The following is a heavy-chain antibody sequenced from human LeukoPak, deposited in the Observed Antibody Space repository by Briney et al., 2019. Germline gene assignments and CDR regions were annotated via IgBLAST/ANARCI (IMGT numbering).Heavy chain of an antibody. CDR1: GFTFSSYE. D-gene: IGHD4-17*01. Sequence: GGSLRLSCAASGFTFSSYEMNWVRQAPGKGLEWVSYISTTGTTIYYGDSVKGRFTISRDNAKNSLYLQMNSLRAEDTAVYYCARAGPTVTNYFDYWGQGSLVTVSS. CDR3: ARAGPTVTNYFDY. V-gene: IGHV3-48*03. CDR2: ISTTGTTI. J-gene: IGHJ4*02.